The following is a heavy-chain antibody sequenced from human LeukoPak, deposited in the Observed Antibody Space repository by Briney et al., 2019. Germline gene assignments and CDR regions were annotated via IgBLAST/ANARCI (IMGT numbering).Heavy chain of an antibody. D-gene: IGHD2-15*01. CDR1: GGSFSGYY. CDR2: INHSGST. J-gene: IGHJ1*01. CDR3: ARKRYCSGGSCYSSEYFQH. Sequence: SETLCLTCAVYGGSFSGYYWSWIRQPPGKGLEWIGEINHSGSTNYNPSLKSRVTISVDTSKNQFSLKLSSVTAADTAVYYCARKRYCSGGSCYSSEYFQHWGQGTLVSVSS. V-gene: IGHV4-34*01.